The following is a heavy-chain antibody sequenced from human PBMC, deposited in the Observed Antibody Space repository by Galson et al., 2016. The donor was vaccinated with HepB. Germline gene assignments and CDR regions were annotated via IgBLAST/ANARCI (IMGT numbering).Heavy chain of an antibody. Sequence: CAISGDSVSSNSAAWNRIRQSPSRGLEWLGRTYYRSKWYNDYAVSVKSRITINPDTSKNQFSLQLNSVTPEDTAVYYCARDETRYNSSLNYYYYYYMDVWGKGTTVTVSS. CDR2: TYYRSKWYN. CDR1: GDSVSSNSAA. J-gene: IGHJ6*03. D-gene: IGHD6-13*01. CDR3: ARDETRYNSSLNYYYYYYMDV. V-gene: IGHV6-1*01.